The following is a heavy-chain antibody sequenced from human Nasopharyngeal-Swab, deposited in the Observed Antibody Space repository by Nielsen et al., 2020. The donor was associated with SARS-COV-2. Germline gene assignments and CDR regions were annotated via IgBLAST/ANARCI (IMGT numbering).Heavy chain of an antibody. CDR2: IYYSGST. J-gene: IGHJ4*02. D-gene: IGHD5-18*01. V-gene: IGHV4-59*13. CDR3: ARVGYSYVLDY. Sequence: SETLSLTCTVSGGSISSYYWSWIRQPPGKGLEWIGYIYYSGSTNYNPSLKSRVTISVDTSKNQFSLKLSSVTAADTAVYYCARVGYSYVLDYWGQGTLVTVSS. CDR1: GGSISSYY.